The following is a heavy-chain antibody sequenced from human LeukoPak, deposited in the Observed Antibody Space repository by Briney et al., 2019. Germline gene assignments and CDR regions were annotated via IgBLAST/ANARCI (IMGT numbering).Heavy chain of an antibody. CDR3: ARAAPFRVAASHFEY. CDR2: INHSGST. D-gene: IGHD6-19*01. J-gene: IGHJ4*02. V-gene: IGHV4-34*01. Sequence: PSETLSLTCAVYGGSFSGYYWSWIRQPPGKGLEWIGEINHSGSTNYNPSLKSRVTISVDTSKNQFSLKLSSVTAADTAVYYCARAAPFRVAASHFEYWGQGTLVTVSS. CDR1: GGSFSGYY.